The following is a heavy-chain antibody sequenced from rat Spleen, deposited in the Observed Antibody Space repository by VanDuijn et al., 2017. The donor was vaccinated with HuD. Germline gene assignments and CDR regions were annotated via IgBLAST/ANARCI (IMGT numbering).Heavy chain of an antibody. Sequence: EVKLVESGGGLVQPGRSLKLSCAASGFNFNDYWMGWVRQAPGKGLEWVATISSDDSSTYYRDSVKGRFTISRDNAKSTLYLQMDSLRSEDTATYYCARRHYGYTDYFDYWGQGVMVTVSS. D-gene: IGHD1-9*01. CDR1: GFNFNDYW. CDR2: ISSDDSST. V-gene: IGHV5-29*01. CDR3: ARRHYGYTDYFDY. J-gene: IGHJ2*01.